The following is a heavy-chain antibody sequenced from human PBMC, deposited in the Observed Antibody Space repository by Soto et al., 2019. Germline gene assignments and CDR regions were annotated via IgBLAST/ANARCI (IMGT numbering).Heavy chain of an antibody. CDR3: ARGYGSGYYYYGMDV. Sequence: GGSLRLSCAASGFTFSSYWMSWVRQAPGKGLEWVANIKQDGSEKYYVDSVKGRFTISRDNAKNSLYLQMNSLRAEDTAVYYCARGYGSGYYYYGMDVWGQGTTVTVSS. CDR2: IKQDGSEK. CDR1: GFTFSSYW. D-gene: IGHD3-10*01. V-gene: IGHV3-7*04. J-gene: IGHJ6*02.